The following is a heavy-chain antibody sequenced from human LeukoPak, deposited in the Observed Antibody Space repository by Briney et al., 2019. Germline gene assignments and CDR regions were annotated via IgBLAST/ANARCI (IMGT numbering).Heavy chain of an antibody. CDR1: GFTVSSYA. CDR2: ISGSGGST. Sequence: GGSLRLSCAASGFTVSSYAMHWVRQAPGKGLEWVSGISGSGGSTYYAESVKGRFTISRDNSKNTLYLQMNSLRGEDTAVYYCAKVPKGGYFDYWGQGALVTVSS. J-gene: IGHJ4*02. CDR3: AKVPKGGYFDY. V-gene: IGHV3-23*01. D-gene: IGHD2-2*01.